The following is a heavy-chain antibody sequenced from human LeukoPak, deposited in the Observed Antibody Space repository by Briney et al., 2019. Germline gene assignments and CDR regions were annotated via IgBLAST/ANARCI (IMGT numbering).Heavy chain of an antibody. V-gene: IGHV4-34*01. CDR1: GGSFSGYY. CDR3: ARDWARRRDRVTAMVFRFDP. Sequence: SETLSLTCAVYGGSFSGYYWSWIRQPPGKGLEWIGEINHSGSTNYNPSLKSRVTISVDTSKNQFSLKLSSVTAADTAVYYCARDWARRRDRVTAMVFRFDPWGQGTLVTVSS. D-gene: IGHD5-18*01. J-gene: IGHJ5*02. CDR2: INHSGST.